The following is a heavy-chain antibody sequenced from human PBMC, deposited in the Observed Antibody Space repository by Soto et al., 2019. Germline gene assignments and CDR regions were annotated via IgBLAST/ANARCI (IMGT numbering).Heavy chain of an antibody. CDR1: GFSLSTSGVS. D-gene: IGHD2-8*01. Sequence: QITLKESGPTLVKPTQTLTLTCTFSGFSLSTSGVSVGWIRQPPGKALEWLALLYWDDDKRYSPSLKSRLTITKDTSKNQVVLRMTNVDPVDTATYFCAPISDPVLYGMDAGGQVTTFTV. J-gene: IGHJ6*02. V-gene: IGHV2-5*02. CDR2: LYWDDDK. CDR3: APISDPVLYGMDA.